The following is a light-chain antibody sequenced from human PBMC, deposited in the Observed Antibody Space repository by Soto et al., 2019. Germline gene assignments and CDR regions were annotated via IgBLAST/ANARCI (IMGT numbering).Light chain of an antibody. Sequence: QSALTQPPSASGSPGQSVTISCTGTSSDVGGYNLVSWYQQHPGKAPKLIIYAVNKRPSGVPDRFSGSKSGNTASLTVSGLQAEDEADYYCSSYAGNLNLFDVFGPGTKLTVL. CDR2: AVN. CDR1: SSDVGGYNL. J-gene: IGLJ1*01. V-gene: IGLV2-8*01. CDR3: SSYAGNLNLFDV.